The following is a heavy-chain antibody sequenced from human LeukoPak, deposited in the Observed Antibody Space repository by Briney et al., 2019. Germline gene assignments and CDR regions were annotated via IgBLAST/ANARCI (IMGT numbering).Heavy chain of an antibody. CDR2: FDPEDGET. V-gene: IGHV1-24*01. CDR1: GYTFTNLY. Sequence: ASVKVSSKASGYTFTNLYIHWVRQAPGQGLEWMGGFDPEDGETIYAQKFQGRVTMTEDTSTDTAYMELSSLRSEDTAVYYCAGVTTFSFDYWGQGTLVTVSS. D-gene: IGHD4-17*01. J-gene: IGHJ4*02. CDR3: AGVTTFSFDY.